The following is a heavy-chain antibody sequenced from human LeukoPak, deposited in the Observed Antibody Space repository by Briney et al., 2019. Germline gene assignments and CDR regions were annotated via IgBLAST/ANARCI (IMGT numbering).Heavy chain of an antibody. CDR2: IYVGDSDT. J-gene: IGHJ4*02. CDR1: GYSFTSYW. Sequence: GESLKISCKGSGYSFTSYWIGWVRQMPGKGLEWMGIIYVGDSDTRYSPSLQGQVTISVDKSISTAYLQWTSLKASDTAMYYCARHTRYSSSSRVFDYWGQGTLVTVSS. CDR3: ARHTRYSSSSRVFDY. D-gene: IGHD6-6*01. V-gene: IGHV5-51*01.